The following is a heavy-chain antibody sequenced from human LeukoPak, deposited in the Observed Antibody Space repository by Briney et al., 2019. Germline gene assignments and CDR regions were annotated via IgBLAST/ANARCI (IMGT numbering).Heavy chain of an antibody. CDR1: GGSISSYY. D-gene: IGHD6-19*01. CDR2: IYTSGST. V-gene: IGHV4-4*07. CDR3: ARDLMRWLGNDAFDI. Sequence: ASETLSLTCTISGGSISSYYWSWIWQPAGKGLEWIGRIYTSGSTNYNPSLKSRVTMSVDTSKNQFSLKLSSVTAADTAVYYCARDLMRWLGNDAFDIWGQGTMVTVSS. J-gene: IGHJ3*02.